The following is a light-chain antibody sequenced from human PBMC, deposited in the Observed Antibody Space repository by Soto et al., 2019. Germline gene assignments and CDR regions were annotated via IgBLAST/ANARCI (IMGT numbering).Light chain of an antibody. CDR2: DVS. Sequence: QSALTQPRSVSGSPGQSVAISCTGTSSDVGGYNYVSWYQQHPGRAPKLMSYDVSERPSGVPDRFSGSKSGYTASLTSSGLHAEDEGDYYCCSYAGRIMVIFGGGTKLTVL. V-gene: IGLV2-11*01. J-gene: IGLJ2*01. CDR3: CSYAGRIMVI. CDR1: SSDVGGYNY.